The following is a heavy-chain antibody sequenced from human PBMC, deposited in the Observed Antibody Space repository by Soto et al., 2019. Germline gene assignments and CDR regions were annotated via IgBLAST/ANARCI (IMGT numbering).Heavy chain of an antibody. J-gene: IGHJ4*02. CDR1: GGSISSYY. D-gene: IGHD3-22*01. Sequence: SETLSLTCTGSGGSISSYYWSWIRQPPGKGLEWIGYIYYSGSTNYNPSLKSRVTISVDTSKNQFSLKLSSVTAADTAVYYCARVFIYYDSSGYTYYLDYWGQGTLVTVSS. V-gene: IGHV4-59*01. CDR2: IYYSGST. CDR3: ARVFIYYDSSGYTYYLDY.